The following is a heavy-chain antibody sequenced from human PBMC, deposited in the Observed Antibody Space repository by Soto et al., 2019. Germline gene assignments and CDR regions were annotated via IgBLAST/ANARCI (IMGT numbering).Heavy chain of an antibody. D-gene: IGHD6-13*01. Sequence: ASVKVSCKASGYTFTSYDINWVRQATGQGLEWMGWMNPNSGNTGYAQKFQGRVTMTRNTSISTAYMELSSLRSEDTAVYYCARVGYSSSWYVSRGMAVWGQGTTVTVSS. V-gene: IGHV1-8*01. CDR3: ARVGYSSSWYVSRGMAV. CDR1: GYTFTSYD. CDR2: MNPNSGNT. J-gene: IGHJ6*02.